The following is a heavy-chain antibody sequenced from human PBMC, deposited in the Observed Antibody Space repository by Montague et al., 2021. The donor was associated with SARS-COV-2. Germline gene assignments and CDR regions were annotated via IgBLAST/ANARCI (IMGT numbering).Heavy chain of an antibody. CDR3: ARDGGVPGGVDVFDR. CDR1: GDSINNHY. Sequence: SETLSLTCTVSGDSINNHYWSWIRQTPGKELEWIAYVYSSGRYFXNPSLKSRATISLDIAKNQFSLNLRSVSGADTAVYYCARDGGVPGGVDVFDRWGPGTLVTVSS. V-gene: IGHV4-59*11. D-gene: IGHD2-2*01. CDR2: VYSSGRY. J-gene: IGHJ3*02.